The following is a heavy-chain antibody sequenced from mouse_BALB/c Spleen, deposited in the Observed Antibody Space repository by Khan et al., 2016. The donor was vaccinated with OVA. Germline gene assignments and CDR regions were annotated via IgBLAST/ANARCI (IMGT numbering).Heavy chain of an antibody. D-gene: IGHD1-1*01. CDR3: ARDYGSSFWFAY. CDR1: GYTFTNYI. Sequence: VQLQQSGPELVKPGASVKMSCKASGYTFTNYIIHWVKQKPEQGLEWIGYINPYNDGTYYNEKFKGKATLTSDKSSRPAYMELSGLTSEDSAVYYFARDYGSSFWFAYWGQGTLVTVSA. J-gene: IGHJ3*01. CDR2: INPYNDGT. V-gene: IGHV1S136*01.